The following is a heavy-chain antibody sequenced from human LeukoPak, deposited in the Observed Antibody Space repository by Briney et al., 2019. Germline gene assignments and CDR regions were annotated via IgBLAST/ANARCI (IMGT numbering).Heavy chain of an antibody. V-gene: IGHV1-24*01. Sequence: ASVKVSCKVSGYTLTELSMHWVRQAPGKGLEWMGGFDPEDGETIYAQKFQGRVTMTEDTSTDTAYMELTSLRSDDAAMYYCATDPVGYCSANGCYSVDYWGQGTLVTVSS. CDR3: ATDPVGYCSANGCYSVDY. D-gene: IGHD2-15*01. CDR1: GYTLTELS. J-gene: IGHJ4*02. CDR2: FDPEDGET.